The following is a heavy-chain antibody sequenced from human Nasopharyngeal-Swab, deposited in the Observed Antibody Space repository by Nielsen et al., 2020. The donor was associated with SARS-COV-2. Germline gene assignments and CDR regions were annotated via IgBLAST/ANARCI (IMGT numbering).Heavy chain of an antibody. CDR1: GGTFSSYA. D-gene: IGHD4-23*01. CDR2: IIPILGIA. V-gene: IGHV1-69*04. J-gene: IGHJ6*02. Sequence: SVKVSCKASGGTFSSYAISWVRQAPGQGLEWMGRIIPILGIANYAQKFQGRVTITADKSTSTAYMELSSLRSEDTAVYYCARSEATVVTTYYYYGMDVWGQGTTVTVSS. CDR3: ARSEATVVTTYYYYGMDV.